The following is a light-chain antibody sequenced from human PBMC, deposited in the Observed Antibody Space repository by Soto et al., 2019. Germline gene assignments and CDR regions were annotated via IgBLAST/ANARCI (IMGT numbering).Light chain of an antibody. Sequence: EIVLTQSPGTLSLSPGERATLSCRASQTISSYLAWYQHKPGQAPRLLIYDASSRATGIPDSFSGSGSGTDSTLPITRLEPEDLALNYCKQFLISPPYGFGKGTKL. CDR2: DAS. CDR1: QTISSY. V-gene: IGKV3-20*01. J-gene: IGKJ2*03. CDR3: KQFLISPPYG.